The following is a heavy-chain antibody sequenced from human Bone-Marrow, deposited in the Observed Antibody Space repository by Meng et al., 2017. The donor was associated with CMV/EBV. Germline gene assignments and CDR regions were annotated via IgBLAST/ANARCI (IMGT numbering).Heavy chain of an antibody. V-gene: IGHV3-9*01. CDR3: AKDIFGGARMAFDI. CDR1: GFTFDDYA. Sequence: SLRLSCAASGFTFDDYATHWVRQAPGKGLEWVSGISWNSGSIGYADSVKGRFTISRDNAKNSLYLQMNSLRAEDTALYYCAKDIFGGARMAFDIWGQGTMVTVSS. J-gene: IGHJ3*02. D-gene: IGHD3-3*01. CDR2: ISWNSGSI.